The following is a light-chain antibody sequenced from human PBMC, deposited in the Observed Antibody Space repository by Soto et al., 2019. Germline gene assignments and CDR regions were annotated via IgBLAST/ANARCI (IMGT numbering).Light chain of an antibody. Sequence: QSALTQPPSVSGSPGQSVTITCTGTSSDVGTYNRVSWYQQPPGTAPKLIIYEVNNRPSGVPDRSSGSKSGNTASLTNSGLQAEDEADYPCSLYTTSSSRVVFGGGTKLTVL. V-gene: IGLV2-18*01. CDR3: SLYTTSSSRVV. CDR1: SSDVGTYNR. CDR2: EVN. J-gene: IGLJ2*01.